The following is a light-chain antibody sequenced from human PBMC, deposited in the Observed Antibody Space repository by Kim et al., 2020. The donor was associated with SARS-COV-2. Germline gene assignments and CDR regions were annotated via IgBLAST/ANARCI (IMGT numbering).Light chain of an antibody. J-gene: IGKJ1*01. Sequence: SPGERATLSCRASQSVHTHLAWYQQRPGHTPRPLISGASTRAPGVPARFSGSGFGTEFTLTITSLQSEDFVVYYCQHYSQWPWTFGRGTKVDIK. CDR1: QSVHTH. CDR2: GAS. V-gene: IGKV3-15*01. CDR3: QHYSQWPWT.